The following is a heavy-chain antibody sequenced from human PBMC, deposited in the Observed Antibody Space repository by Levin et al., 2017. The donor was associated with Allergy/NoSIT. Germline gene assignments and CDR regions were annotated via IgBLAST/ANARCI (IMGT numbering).Heavy chain of an antibody. V-gene: IGHV4-59*08. CDR2: IYYSGST. CDR1: GGSISSYY. J-gene: IGHJ4*02. CDR3: ARRPTYDILTLDY. Sequence: PSETLSLTCTVSGGSISSYYWSWIRQPPGKGLEWIGYIYYSGSTNYNPSLKSRVTISVDTSKNQFSLKLSSVTAADTAMYYCARRPTYDILTLDYWGQGTLVTVSS. D-gene: IGHD3-9*01.